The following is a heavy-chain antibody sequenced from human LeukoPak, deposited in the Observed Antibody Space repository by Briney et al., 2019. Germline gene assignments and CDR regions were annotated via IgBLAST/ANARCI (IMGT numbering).Heavy chain of an antibody. CDR3: ARSLRRDCDSTSCWAALDI. J-gene: IGHJ3*02. Sequence: KPGGSLRLSCAASGFSFSDYYTSWIRQAPGKGLEWVSYISGSTTYTNYADSVKGRFTISRDNAKNSLYLQMNSLGAEDTAVYYCARSLRRDCDSTSCWAALDIWGQGTMVTVSS. D-gene: IGHD2-2*01. CDR2: ISGSTTYT. V-gene: IGHV3-11*03. CDR1: GFSFSDYY.